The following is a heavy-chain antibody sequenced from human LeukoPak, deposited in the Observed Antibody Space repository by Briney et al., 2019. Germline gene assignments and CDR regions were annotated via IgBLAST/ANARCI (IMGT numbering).Heavy chain of an antibody. CDR3: ASAREYCGSAEYYEYFQH. D-gene: IGHD2-21*01. CDR2: IYSGGST. CDR1: GFTVGTNS. Sequence: GGSLRLSCAASGFTVGTNSMSWVRQSPGKGLEWVSVIYSGGSTYYADSVNGRFTISRDNSRNTLLPQMNSLRAEDTALYYCASAREYCGSAEYYEYFQHWGQGTLVTVSS. J-gene: IGHJ1*01. V-gene: IGHV3-53*01.